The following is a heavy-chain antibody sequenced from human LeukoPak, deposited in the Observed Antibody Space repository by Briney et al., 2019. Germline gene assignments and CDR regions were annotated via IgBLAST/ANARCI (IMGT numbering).Heavy chain of an antibody. D-gene: IGHD1-7*01. J-gene: IGHJ6*02. CDR1: GGTFSSYA. V-gene: IGHV1-69*04. CDR3: ASRSTELEITGTTYHYYGMDV. CDR2: IIPILGIA. Sequence: GASVKVSCKASGGTFSSYAISWVRQAPGQGLEWMGRIIPILGIANYAQKFQGRVTITADKSTSTAYMELSSLRSEDTAVYYCASRSTELEITGTTYHYYGMDVWGQGTTVTVSS.